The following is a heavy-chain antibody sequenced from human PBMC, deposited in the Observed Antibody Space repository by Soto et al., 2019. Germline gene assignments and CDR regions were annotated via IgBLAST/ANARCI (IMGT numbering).Heavy chain of an antibody. CDR1: GGTFSSYT. CDR3: ARDEGGTYYYGSGSSFDY. CDR2: IIPILGIA. D-gene: IGHD3-10*01. V-gene: IGHV1-69*08. Sequence: QVQLVQSGAEVKKPGSSVKVSCKASGGTFSSYTISWVRQAPGQGLEWMGRIIPILGIANYAQKFQGRVTVTADKSTRTAYMELGSLRSEDTAGYYCARDEGGTYYYGSGSSFDYWGQGTLVTVSS. J-gene: IGHJ4*02.